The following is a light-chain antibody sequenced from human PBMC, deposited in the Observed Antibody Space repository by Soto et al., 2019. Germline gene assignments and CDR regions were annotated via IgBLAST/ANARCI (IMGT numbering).Light chain of an antibody. Sequence: QIARSPSTLSASVVDRVTITCRAIQSISSWLAWYQQKPGKAPKLLIYDASSLESGVPSRFSGSGSGTDFTLTISSLQPEDVAAYYCQKYNSAPLTFGGGTRLEIK. J-gene: IGKJ5*01. V-gene: IGKV1-5*01. CDR3: QKYNSAPLT. CDR1: QSISSW. CDR2: DAS.